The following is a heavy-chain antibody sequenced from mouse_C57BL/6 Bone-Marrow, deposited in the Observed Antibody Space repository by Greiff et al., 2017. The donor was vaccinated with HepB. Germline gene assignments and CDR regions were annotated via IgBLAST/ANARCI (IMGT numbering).Heavy chain of an antibody. CDR3: ARHGGTTVVAPFDY. CDR1: GFTFSDYY. D-gene: IGHD1-1*01. CDR2: ISNGGGST. Sequence: EVKVVESGGGLVQPGGSLKLSCAASGFTFSDYYMYWVRQTPEKRLEWVAYISNGGGSTYYPDTVKGRFTISRDNAKNTLYLQMSRLKSEDTAMYYCARHGGTTVVAPFDYWGQGTTLTVSS. J-gene: IGHJ2*01. V-gene: IGHV5-12*01.